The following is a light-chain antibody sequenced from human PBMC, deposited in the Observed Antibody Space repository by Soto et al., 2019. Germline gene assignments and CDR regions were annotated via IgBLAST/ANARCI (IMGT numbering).Light chain of an antibody. CDR2: RNN. V-gene: IGLV1-47*01. CDR3: AAWDDTLDAQV. Sequence: QSVLTQSPSASGTPGQRVTISCSGSRSNIGRNFAYWYQHVPGTAPRLLIQRNNERPSGVTDRFSGSKSGTSVSLAISGLRSDDEATYSCAAWDDTLDAQVFGGGTKLTVL. J-gene: IGLJ3*02. CDR1: RSNIGRNF.